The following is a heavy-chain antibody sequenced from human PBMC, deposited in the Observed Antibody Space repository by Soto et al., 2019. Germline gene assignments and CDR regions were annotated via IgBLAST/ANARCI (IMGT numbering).Heavy chain of an antibody. Sequence: GASVKVSCKASGGTFSSYAISWGRQAPGQRLEWMGGVIPIFGTANYAQKFQGRVTITADESTSTAYMELSSLRSEDTAVYYCARDPAAGTVHYCYGMDVWGQGTTVTVS. J-gene: IGHJ6*02. CDR2: VIPIFGTA. D-gene: IGHD6-13*01. CDR3: ARDPAAGTVHYCYGMDV. CDR1: GGTFSSYA. V-gene: IGHV1-69*13.